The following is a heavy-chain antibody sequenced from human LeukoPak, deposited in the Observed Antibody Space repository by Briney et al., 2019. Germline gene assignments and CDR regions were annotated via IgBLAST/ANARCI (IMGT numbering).Heavy chain of an antibody. CDR2: IIANGGSA. Sequence: GGSLRLSCSASGFTFSSFALSWVRQAPGKGLEWVSGIIANGGSAYYADSVKGRFTISRDNSKNTLYLQMNSLRAEDTAVYYCAKIMVSIHCWGQGTLVTVSS. V-gene: IGHV3-23*01. J-gene: IGHJ4*02. CDR3: AKIMVSIHC. CDR1: GFTFSSFA. D-gene: IGHD3-3*01.